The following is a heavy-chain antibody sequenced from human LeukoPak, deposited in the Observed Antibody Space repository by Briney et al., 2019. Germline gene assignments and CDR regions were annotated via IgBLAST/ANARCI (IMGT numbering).Heavy chain of an antibody. V-gene: IGHV4-59*01. CDR2: IYYSGNT. D-gene: IGHD3-10*01. CDR1: GGSISSYY. J-gene: IGHJ5*02. CDR3: ARDSGTTGEVKFDP. Sequence: PSETLSLTCTVSGGSISSYYWSWIRQPPGKGLEWIGYIYYSGNTNYNPSLKSRVTISVDTSKTQFSLKLSSVTAADTAVYYCARDSGTTGEVKFDPWGQGTLVTVSS.